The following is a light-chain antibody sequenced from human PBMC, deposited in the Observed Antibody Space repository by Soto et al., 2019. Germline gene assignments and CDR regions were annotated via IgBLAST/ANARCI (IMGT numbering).Light chain of an antibody. Sequence: EIVRTQSPATLSVSPGERATLSCRASQSVSGNLAGYQEKPGQAPRLLIYGASTRATGVPARFSGSGCGTEFTLTISSLQSEDFAVYCCQQYNNWPRTFGQGNKVDIK. J-gene: IGKJ1*01. CDR2: GAS. CDR3: QQYNNWPRT. V-gene: IGKV3-15*01. CDR1: QSVSGN.